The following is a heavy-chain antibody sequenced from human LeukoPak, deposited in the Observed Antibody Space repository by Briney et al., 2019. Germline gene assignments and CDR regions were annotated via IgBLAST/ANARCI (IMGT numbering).Heavy chain of an antibody. J-gene: IGHJ6*03. CDR2: INWNGGST. CDR3: ARVDRCSSTSCYTLYYYYYMDV. Sequence: PGGSLRLSCAASGFTFDDHGMNWVRQAPGKGLEWVSGINWNGGSTFYADSVKGRFTISRDNAKNSLYLQMNSLRAEDTAVYYCARVDRCSSTSCYTLYYYYYMDVWGKGTTVTVSS. V-gene: IGHV3-20*04. D-gene: IGHD2-2*02. CDR1: GFTFDDHG.